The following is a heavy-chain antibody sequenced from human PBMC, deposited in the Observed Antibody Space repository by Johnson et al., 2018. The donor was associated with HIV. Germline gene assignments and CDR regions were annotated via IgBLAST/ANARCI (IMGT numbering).Heavy chain of an antibody. CDR2: IKSKTDGGTT. D-gene: IGHD6-13*01. Sequence: VQLVESGGVVVQPGGSLRLSCAVSGFTFDDYAMHWVRQPPGKGLEWVGRIKSKTDGGTTDYAAPVQGRFTISRDDSKNTLYLQMNSLSAEDTAVYYCAREKLRYSRPSKHDAFDIWGQGTMVTVSS. V-gene: IGHV3-15*01. J-gene: IGHJ3*02. CDR3: AREKLRYSRPSKHDAFDI. CDR1: GFTFDDYA.